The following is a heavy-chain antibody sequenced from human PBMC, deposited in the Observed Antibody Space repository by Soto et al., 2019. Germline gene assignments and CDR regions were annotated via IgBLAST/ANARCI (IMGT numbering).Heavy chain of an antibody. V-gene: IGHV4-31*03. CDR1: GGSISSGGYY. CDR2: IYYSGST. CDR3: ARTGGLLDKYYYYYYGKEV. Sequence: SETLSLTCTVSGGSISSGGYYWSLIRQHPGKGLEWIGYIYYSGSTYYNPSLKSRGSISVDTSKTQFSLKLSSVTAADSAVYYCARTGGLLDKYYYYYYGKEVCGRGTTGIVSS. D-gene: IGHD2-15*01. J-gene: IGHJ6*04.